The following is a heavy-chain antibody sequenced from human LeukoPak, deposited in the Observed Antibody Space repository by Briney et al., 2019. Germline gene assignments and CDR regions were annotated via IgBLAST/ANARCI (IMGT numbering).Heavy chain of an antibody. J-gene: IGHJ4*02. V-gene: IGHV4-30-2*01. D-gene: IGHD1-26*01. CDR3: ARDRKGAMGGFDY. CDR2: IYHSGST. CDR1: GGSISSGGYS. Sequence: SETLSLTCAVSGGSISSGGYSWSWIRQPPGKGLEWIGYIYHSGSTYYNPSLKSRVTISVDRSKNQFSLKLSSVTAADTAVCYCARDRKGAMGGFDYWGQGTLVTVSS.